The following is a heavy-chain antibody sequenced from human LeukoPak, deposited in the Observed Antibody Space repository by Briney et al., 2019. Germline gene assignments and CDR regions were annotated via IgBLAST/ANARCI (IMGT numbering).Heavy chain of an antibody. J-gene: IGHJ4*02. CDR1: GGSISSSSYY. CDR2: IYYSGST. V-gene: IGHV4-39*01. CDR3: ARRIAAARSGYYFTY. Sequence: SETLSLTCTVSGGSISSSSYYWGWIRQPPGKGLEWIGSIYYSGSTYYNPSLKSRVTISVDTSKNQFSLKLSSVTAADTAVYYCARRIAAARSGYYFTYWGQGTLVTVSS. D-gene: IGHD6-13*01.